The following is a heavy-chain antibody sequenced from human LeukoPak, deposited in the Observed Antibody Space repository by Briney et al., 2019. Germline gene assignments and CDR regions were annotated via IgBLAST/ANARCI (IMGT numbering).Heavy chain of an antibody. CDR3: AKDLIGSTYYYDSSDYGEMDY. V-gene: IGHV3-23*01. J-gene: IGHJ4*02. CDR1: GFTFSSYA. D-gene: IGHD3-22*01. Sequence: GGSLRLSCAASGFTFSSYAMSWVRQAPGKGLEWVSAISGSGGSTYYVDSVKGRFTISRDNSKNTLYLQMNSLRAEDTAVYYCAKDLIGSTYYYDSSDYGEMDYWGQGTLVTVSS. CDR2: ISGSGGST.